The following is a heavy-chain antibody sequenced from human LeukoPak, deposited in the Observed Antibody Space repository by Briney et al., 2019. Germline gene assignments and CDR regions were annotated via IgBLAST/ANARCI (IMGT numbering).Heavy chain of an antibody. J-gene: IGHJ4*02. CDR1: GFTFSSYA. D-gene: IGHD4-11*01. V-gene: IGHV3-30-3*01. CDR2: ISYDGSNK. CDR3: ARDYGPSWGSTAYYFDY. Sequence: GGSLRLSCAASGFTFSSYAMHWVRQAPGKGLEWVAVISYDGSNKYYADSAKGRFTISRDNSKNTLYLQMNSLRAEDTAVYYCARDYGPSWGSTAYYFDYWGQGTLVTVSS.